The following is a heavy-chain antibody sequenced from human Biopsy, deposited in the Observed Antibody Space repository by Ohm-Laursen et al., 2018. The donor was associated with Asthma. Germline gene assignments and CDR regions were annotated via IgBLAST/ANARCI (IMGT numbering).Heavy chain of an antibody. V-gene: IGHV1-69*13. Sequence: SVKVSCKASGDSFSNYAISWVRQAPGQGLEWMGGLIPVLGTPDHAQMFEGRVTITADESTSTAYMELSSLSSEDTAVYYCARGYSGSDRIVYYYSGLVVWGQGTTVTVSS. D-gene: IGHD5-12*01. CDR1: GDSFSNYA. CDR3: ARGYSGSDRIVYYYSGLVV. CDR2: LIPVLGTP. J-gene: IGHJ6*02.